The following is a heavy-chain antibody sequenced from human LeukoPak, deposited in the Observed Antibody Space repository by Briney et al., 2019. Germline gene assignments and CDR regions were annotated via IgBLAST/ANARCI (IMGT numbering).Heavy chain of an antibody. CDR3: ARDGRLLWFGELVNWFDP. Sequence: SGGSLRLSCAASGFTFSSYGMHWVRQAPGKGLEWVAFIRYDGSNKYYADSVKGRFTISRDNAKNSLYLQMNSLRAEDTAVYYCARDGRLLWFGELVNWFDPWGQGTLVTVSS. V-gene: IGHV3-30*02. D-gene: IGHD3-10*01. J-gene: IGHJ5*02. CDR1: GFTFSSYG. CDR2: IRYDGSNK.